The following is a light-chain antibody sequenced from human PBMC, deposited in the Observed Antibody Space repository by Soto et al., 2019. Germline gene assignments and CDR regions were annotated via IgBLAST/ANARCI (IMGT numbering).Light chain of an antibody. CDR3: QQYNNWPPWT. CDR2: GAS. V-gene: IGKV3-15*01. Sequence: EIVLTQSPATLSVCPGESATLSCLASQSISNNLAWYQQKPGQAPRLLIYGASTRATGIPARFSGSGSGTEFTLTISSLQSEDFAVYYCQQYNNWPPWTFGQGTKVDIK. J-gene: IGKJ1*01. CDR1: QSISNN.